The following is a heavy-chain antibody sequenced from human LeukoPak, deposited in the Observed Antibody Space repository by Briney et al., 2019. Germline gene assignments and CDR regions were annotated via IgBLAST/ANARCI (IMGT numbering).Heavy chain of an antibody. CDR3: ARGELRYFDWLPQPYLSNYGMDV. V-gene: IGHV1-2*02. Sequence: AASVKVSCKASGYTFTGYYMHWVRQAPGQGLEWMGWINPNSGGTNYAQKFQGRVTMTRDTSISTAYMELSRLRSDDTAVYYCARGELRYFDWLPQPYLSNYGMDVWGQGTTVTVSS. D-gene: IGHD3-9*01. CDR2: INPNSGGT. CDR1: GYTFTGYY. J-gene: IGHJ6*02.